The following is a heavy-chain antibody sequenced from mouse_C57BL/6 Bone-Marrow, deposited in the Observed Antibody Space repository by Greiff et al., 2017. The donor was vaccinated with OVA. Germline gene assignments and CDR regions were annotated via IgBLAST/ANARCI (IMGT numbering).Heavy chain of an antibody. CDR2: ISDGGSYT. D-gene: IGHD1-1*02. Sequence: DVKLVESGGGLVKPGGSLKLSCAASGFTFSSYAMSWVRQTPEKRLEWVATISDGGSYTYYPDNVKGRFTISRDNAKNNLYLQMSHLKSEDTAMYYCARGGRDYFDYWGQGTTLTVSS. V-gene: IGHV5-4*03. CDR3: ARGGRDYFDY. CDR1: GFTFSSYA. J-gene: IGHJ2*01.